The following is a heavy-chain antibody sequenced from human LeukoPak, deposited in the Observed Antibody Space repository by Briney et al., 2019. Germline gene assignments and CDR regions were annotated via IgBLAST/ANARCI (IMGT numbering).Heavy chain of an antibody. V-gene: IGHV1-18*01. CDR3: ATATQPRGYFLH. CDR2: ISVNNGGT. D-gene: IGHD2-2*01. J-gene: IGHJ1*01. Sequence: ASVKVSCKASGYTFTTYSLAWVRQAPGQSLEWMGWISVNNGGTNYAQSFQDRVTLTRDTSTNTAYLELRSLRSDDTAIIYCATATQPRGYFLHWGQGTMVTVSS. CDR1: GYTFTTYS.